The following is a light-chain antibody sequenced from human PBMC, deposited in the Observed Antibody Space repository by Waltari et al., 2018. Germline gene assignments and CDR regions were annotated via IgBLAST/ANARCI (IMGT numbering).Light chain of an antibody. CDR3: QQYFTYLGT. V-gene: IGKV1-5*03. CDR2: QAS. CDR1: QSVGSY. J-gene: IGKJ1*01. Sequence: DIQMTQSPSTLSASVGDRVTITCRASQSVGSYLAWYRKKPGKAPKLLIYQASSVESGVYSRFSGGGSGTDFTLSISSLQPDDFGTYYCQQYFTYLGTFGQGTKVDVK.